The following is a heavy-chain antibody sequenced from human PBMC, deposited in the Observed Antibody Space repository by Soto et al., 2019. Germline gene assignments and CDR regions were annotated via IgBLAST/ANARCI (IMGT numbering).Heavy chain of an antibody. CDR3: ARDRVPGGYGVHDAFDI. Sequence: QVQLVESGGGVVQPGRSLRLSCAASGFTFSSYAMPWVRQAPGKGLEWVAVISYDGSNKYYADSVKGRFTISRDNTKNTLYLQMNSLRAEDTAVYYCARDRVPGGYGVHDAFDIWGQGTMVTVSA. CDR2: ISYDGSNK. V-gene: IGHV3-30-3*01. D-gene: IGHD4-17*01. J-gene: IGHJ3*02. CDR1: GFTFSSYA.